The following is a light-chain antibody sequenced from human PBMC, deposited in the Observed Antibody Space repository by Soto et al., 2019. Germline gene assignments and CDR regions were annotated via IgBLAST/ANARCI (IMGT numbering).Light chain of an antibody. J-gene: IGLJ1*01. Sequence: QSALTQPRSVSGSPGQSVAISCTGTSSDVGAYNSVSWYQHHPDKAPKLIIYDVTKRPSGVPDRFSASKSGNTASLTISGLQAEDEADYYCLSYAGSYIYVFGTGTKVTVL. CDR1: SSDVGAYNS. V-gene: IGLV2-11*01. CDR2: DVT. CDR3: LSYAGSYIYV.